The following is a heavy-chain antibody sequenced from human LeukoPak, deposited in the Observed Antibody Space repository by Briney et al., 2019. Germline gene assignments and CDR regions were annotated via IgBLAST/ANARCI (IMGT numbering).Heavy chain of an antibody. CDR2: IYSGGNT. CDR3: ARGTQLWRHYYYYGMDV. D-gene: IGHD5-18*01. V-gene: IGHV3-53*01. CDR1: GFTVSSNY. Sequence: GGSLRLSCAASGFTVSSNYMSWVRQAPGKGLEWVSVIYSGGNTYYADSVKGRFTISRDNSKNTLYLQMNSLRAEDTAVYYCARGTQLWRHYYYYGMDVWGQGTTVTVSS. J-gene: IGHJ6*02.